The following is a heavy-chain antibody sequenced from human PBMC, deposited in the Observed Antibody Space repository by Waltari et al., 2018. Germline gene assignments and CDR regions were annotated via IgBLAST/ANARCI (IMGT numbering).Heavy chain of an antibody. D-gene: IGHD1-26*01. V-gene: IGHV4-34*01. Sequence: QVQLQQWGAGLLKPSETLSLTCAVYGGSFSGYYWSWIRQPPGKGLEWIGEINHSGSTNYNPSLKSRVTISVDTSKNQFSLKLSSVTAADTAVYYCASGEWELGVDYWGQGTLVTVSS. J-gene: IGHJ4*02. CDR3: ASGEWELGVDY. CDR1: GGSFSGYY. CDR2: INHSGST.